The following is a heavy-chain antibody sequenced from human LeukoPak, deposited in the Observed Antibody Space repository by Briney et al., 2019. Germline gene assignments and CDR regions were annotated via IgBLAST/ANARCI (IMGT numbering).Heavy chain of an antibody. J-gene: IGHJ4*02. CDR3: AKAKGGYSSGWYDGYFDY. CDR1: GFTFSSYG. Sequence: PGGSLRLSCAASGFTFSSYGMHWVRQAPGKGLEWVAFIRYDGSNKYYADSVKGRFTISRDNSKNTLYLQMNSLRAEDTAVYYCAKAKGGYSSGWYDGYFDYWGQGTLVTVSS. V-gene: IGHV3-30*02. D-gene: IGHD6-19*01. CDR2: IRYDGSNK.